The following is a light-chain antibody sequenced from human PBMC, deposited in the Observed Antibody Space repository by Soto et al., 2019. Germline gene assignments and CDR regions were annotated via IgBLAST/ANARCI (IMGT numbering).Light chain of an antibody. CDR1: QSISSY. J-gene: IGKJ2*01. CDR3: QQSYSTPRYT. Sequence: DIQMTQSPSSLSASVGDRVTITCRASQSISSYLNWYQQKPGKAPKLLIYAASSLHSGVPSRFSGSGSGTEFTLTISSLQPEDFATYYCQQSYSTPRYTFGQGTKLEIK. CDR2: AAS. V-gene: IGKV1-39*01.